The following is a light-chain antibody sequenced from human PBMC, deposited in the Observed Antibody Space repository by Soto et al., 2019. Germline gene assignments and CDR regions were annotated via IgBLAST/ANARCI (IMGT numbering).Light chain of an antibody. CDR2: GNS. Sequence: QSVLTQPPSVSGAPGQRGTISCTGSSSNIGAGYDVHWYQQLPGTAPKLLIYGNSNRPAGVPDRFSGSKSGPSASLAITGLQAEDEADYYCQSYDSSLRGSVFGGGTQLTVL. V-gene: IGLV1-40*01. CDR3: QSYDSSLRGSV. CDR1: SSNIGAGYD. J-gene: IGLJ7*01.